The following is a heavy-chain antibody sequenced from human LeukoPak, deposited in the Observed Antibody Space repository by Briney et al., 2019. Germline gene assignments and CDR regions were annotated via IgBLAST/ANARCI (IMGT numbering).Heavy chain of an antibody. J-gene: IGHJ4*02. D-gene: IGHD3-10*01. CDR1: GGSISSGDYY. CDR2: IYYSGST. Sequence: PSQTLSLTCTVSGGSISSGDYYWSWIRQPPGKGLEWIGYIYYSGSTYYNPSLKSRVTISVDTSKNQFSLKLSSVTAADTAVYYRARDPGPHFYGSGNWGQGTLVTVSS. CDR3: ARDPGPHFYGSGN. V-gene: IGHV4-30-4*01.